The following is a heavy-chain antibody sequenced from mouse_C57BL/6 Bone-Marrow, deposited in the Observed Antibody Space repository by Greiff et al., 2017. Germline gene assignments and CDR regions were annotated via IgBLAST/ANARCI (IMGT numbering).Heavy chain of an antibody. Sequence: QAQLQQSGAELVRPGTSVKVSCKASGYAFTNYLIEWVKQRPGQGLEWIGVINPGSGGTNYNEKFKGKATLTADKSSSTAYMQLSSLTSEDSAVYFCARSKNWDSWFAYWGQGTLVTVSA. CDR2: INPGSGGT. CDR3: ARSKNWDSWFAY. J-gene: IGHJ3*01. D-gene: IGHD4-1*01. CDR1: GYAFTNYL. V-gene: IGHV1-54*01.